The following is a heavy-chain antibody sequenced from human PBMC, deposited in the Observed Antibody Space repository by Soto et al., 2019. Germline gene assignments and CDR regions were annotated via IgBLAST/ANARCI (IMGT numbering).Heavy chain of an antibody. CDR3: ARWITMVRGVMAY. CDR2: IIPIFGTA. CDR1: GGTFSSYA. Sequence: SVKVSCKASGGTFSSYAISWVRQAPGQGLEWMGGIIPIFGTANYAQKFQGRVTITADESTSTAYMELSSLRSEDTAVYYCARWITMVRGVMAYWGQGTLVTVYS. V-gene: IGHV1-69*13. D-gene: IGHD3-10*01. J-gene: IGHJ4*02.